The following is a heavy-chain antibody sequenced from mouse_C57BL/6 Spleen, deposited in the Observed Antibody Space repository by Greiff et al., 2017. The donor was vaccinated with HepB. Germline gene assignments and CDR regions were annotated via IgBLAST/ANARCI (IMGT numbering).Heavy chain of an antibody. CDR1: GYTFTSYG. V-gene: IGHV1-81*01. CDR3: ARRDEYDTQY. J-gene: IGHJ3*01. CDR2: IYPRSGNT. Sequence: QVHVKQSGAELARPGASVKLSCKASGYTFTSYGISWVKQRTGQGLEWIGEIYPRSGNTYYNEKFKGKATLTADKSSSTAYMELRSLTSEDSAVYFCARRDEYDTQYWGQGTLVTVSA. D-gene: IGHD2-4*01.